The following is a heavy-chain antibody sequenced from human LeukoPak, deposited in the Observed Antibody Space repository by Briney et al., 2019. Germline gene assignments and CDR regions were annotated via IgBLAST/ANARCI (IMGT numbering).Heavy chain of an antibody. CDR1: GFTFSTYA. J-gene: IGHJ6*02. D-gene: IGHD3-10*01. Sequence: HPGGSLRLSCAASGFTFSTYAMSWVRLAPGKGLEWVSGISGSGGSTYYADSVKGRFTSSRDNSNNTLYVQMNSLRVEDTAVYYCAKSGGLSGSGRLAMDVWGQGTTATVSS. CDR2: ISGSGGST. V-gene: IGHV3-23*01. CDR3: AKSGGLSGSGRLAMDV.